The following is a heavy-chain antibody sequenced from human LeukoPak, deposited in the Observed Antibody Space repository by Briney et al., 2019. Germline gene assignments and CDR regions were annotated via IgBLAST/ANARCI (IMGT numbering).Heavy chain of an antibody. CDR1: GGSISSAAYY. D-gene: IGHD3-3*01. Sequence: SETLSLTCTVSGGSISSAAYYWTWIRQHPGKGLEWIGYICYSGITYYNPSLKSRVTISVDTSKNQFSLKLSSVTAADTAVYYCARGPVLRFLEWLSIPHWFDPWGQGTLVTVSS. J-gene: IGHJ5*02. CDR3: ARGPVLRFLEWLSIPHWFDP. CDR2: ICYSGIT. V-gene: IGHV4-31*03.